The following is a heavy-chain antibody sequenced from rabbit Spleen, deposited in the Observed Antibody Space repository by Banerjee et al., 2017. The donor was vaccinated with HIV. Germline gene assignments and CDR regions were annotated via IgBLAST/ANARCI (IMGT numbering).Heavy chain of an antibody. V-gene: IGHV1S40*01. CDR3: ARTYGTNSGYWWYNL. Sequence: SDGTTYYASWAKGRFTISKTSSTTVTLQMTSLTAADTATYFCARTYGTNSGYWWYNLWGQGTLVT. D-gene: IGHD1-1*01. CDR2: SDGTT. J-gene: IGHJ4*01.